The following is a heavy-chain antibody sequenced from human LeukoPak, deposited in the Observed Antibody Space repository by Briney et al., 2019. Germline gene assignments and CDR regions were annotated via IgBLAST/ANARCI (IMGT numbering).Heavy chain of an antibody. Sequence: GGSLRLSCAASGFTFSSYAMHWVRQAPGRGLEWVAVISYDGSNKYYADSVKGRFTISRGNSKNTLYLQMNSLRAEDTAVYYCARERQWLPNYFDYWGQGTLVTVSS. D-gene: IGHD6-19*01. J-gene: IGHJ4*02. CDR3: ARERQWLPNYFDY. CDR2: ISYDGSNK. CDR1: GFTFSSYA. V-gene: IGHV3-30*04.